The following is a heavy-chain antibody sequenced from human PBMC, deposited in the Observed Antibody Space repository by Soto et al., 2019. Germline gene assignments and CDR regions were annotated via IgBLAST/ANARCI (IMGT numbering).Heavy chain of an antibody. CDR1: GGSFSGYY. Sequence: QVQLQQWGAGLLKPSETLSLTCAVYGGSFSGYYWSWIRQPPGKGLEWIGEINHSGSTNYNPSLKSRVTISVDTSKNQFSLKLSSVTAADTAVYYCARARRDIVVVPAALYYYYYMDVWGKGTTVTVSS. V-gene: IGHV4-34*01. CDR3: ARARRDIVVVPAALYYYYYMDV. D-gene: IGHD2-2*01. CDR2: INHSGST. J-gene: IGHJ6*03.